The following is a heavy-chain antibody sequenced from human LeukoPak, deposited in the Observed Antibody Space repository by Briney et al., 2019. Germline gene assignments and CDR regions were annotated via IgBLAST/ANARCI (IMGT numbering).Heavy chain of an antibody. J-gene: IGHJ4*02. CDR2: INHSGST. Sequence: PSETLSLTCAVYGGSFSGYYWSWIRQPPGKGLEWIGEINHSGSTNYNPSLKSRVTISVDTSKNQFSLKLSSVTAADTAVYYCAREWDSISWYGFVDYWGQGTLVTVSS. V-gene: IGHV4-34*01. D-gene: IGHD6-13*01. CDR3: AREWDSISWYGFVDY. CDR1: GGSFSGYY.